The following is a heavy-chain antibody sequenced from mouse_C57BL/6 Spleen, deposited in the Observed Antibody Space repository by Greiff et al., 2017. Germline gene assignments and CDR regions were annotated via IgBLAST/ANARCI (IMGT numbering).Heavy chain of an antibody. Sequence: QVQLKQSGAELAKPGASVKLSCKASGYTFTSYWMHWVKQRPGQGLEWIGYINPSSGYTKYNQKFKDKATLTADKSSSTAYMQLSSLTYEDSAFYYYARSLTAQEGYFDYWGQGTTLTVSS. V-gene: IGHV1-7*01. CDR3: ARSLTAQEGYFDY. CDR2: INPSSGYT. D-gene: IGHD3-2*02. CDR1: GYTFTSYW. J-gene: IGHJ2*01.